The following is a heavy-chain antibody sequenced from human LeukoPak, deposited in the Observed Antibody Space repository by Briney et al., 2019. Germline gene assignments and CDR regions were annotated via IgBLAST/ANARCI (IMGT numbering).Heavy chain of an antibody. CDR3: ARETLVSSGWYFDY. Sequence: GGSLRLSCAASGFTFSSYAMHRVRQAPGKGLEWVAVISYDGSNKYYADSVKGRFTISRVNSKNTLYLQMNSLRAEDTAVYYCARETLVSSGWYFDYWGQGTLVTVSS. CDR1: GFTFSSYA. V-gene: IGHV3-30*04. CDR2: ISYDGSNK. D-gene: IGHD6-19*01. J-gene: IGHJ4*02.